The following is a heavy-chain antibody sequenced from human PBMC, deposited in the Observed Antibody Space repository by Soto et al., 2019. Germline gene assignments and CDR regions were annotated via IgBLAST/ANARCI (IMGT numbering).Heavy chain of an antibody. D-gene: IGHD3-22*01. CDR2: IYYTGTT. CDR1: GGSIRDYY. Sequence: SETLSLTCTVSGGSIRDYYWSGIRQSPGKGLEWIGYIYYTGTTRYNPSIKSRVTISVDSSKNQFSLNLRSVSAADPAVYYCARLGGYYQSLDSWGQGTLVTVSS. V-gene: IGHV4-59*08. CDR3: ARLGGYYQSLDS. J-gene: IGHJ5*01.